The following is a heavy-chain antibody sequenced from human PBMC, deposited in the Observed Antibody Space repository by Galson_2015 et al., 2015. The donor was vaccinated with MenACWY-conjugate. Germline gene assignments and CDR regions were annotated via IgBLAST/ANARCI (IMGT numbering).Heavy chain of an antibody. CDR3: AKDRRVTAIYANMGAFDY. D-gene: IGHD2-21*02. Sequence: SLRLSCAVSGFTFTNYAVSWVRQAPGKGLEWVSSISGSGENTYYADSVKGRFTISRDNSKNTLYLQMNSLGAEDSAIYYCAKDRRVTAIYANMGAFDYWGQGTLVTVSS. J-gene: IGHJ4*02. V-gene: IGHV3-23*01. CDR1: GFTFTNYA. CDR2: ISGSGENT.